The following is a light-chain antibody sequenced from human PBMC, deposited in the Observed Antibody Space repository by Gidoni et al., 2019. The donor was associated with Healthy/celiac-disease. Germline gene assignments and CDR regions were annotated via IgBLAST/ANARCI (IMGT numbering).Light chain of an antibody. CDR3: QQYNRYSVT. V-gene: IGKV1-5*01. CDR1: QSISSW. CDR2: DAP. Sequence: DIQMSQSPSTLSASVGDRVTITCRASQSISSWLAWYQQKPGKAPKRLIYDAPSLESGVPSRFFVSGSLTEFTLTFSSPQPVDFATYYCQQYNRYSVTFGQGTKVELK. J-gene: IGKJ1*01.